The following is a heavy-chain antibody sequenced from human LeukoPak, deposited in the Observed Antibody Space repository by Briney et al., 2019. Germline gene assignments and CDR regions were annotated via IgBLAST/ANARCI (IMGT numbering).Heavy chain of an antibody. CDR3: ARDSFYYGSGSYYNDNHFDY. J-gene: IGHJ4*02. V-gene: IGHV1-46*01. D-gene: IGHD3-10*01. Sequence: ASVKVSCKASGYTFTSYYMHWVRQAPGQGLEWMGIITPSGGSTSYAQKFQGRVTMTRDTSTSTVYMELSSLRSEDTAVYYCARDSFYYGSGSYYNDNHFDYWGQGTLVTVSS. CDR1: GYTFTSYY. CDR2: ITPSGGST.